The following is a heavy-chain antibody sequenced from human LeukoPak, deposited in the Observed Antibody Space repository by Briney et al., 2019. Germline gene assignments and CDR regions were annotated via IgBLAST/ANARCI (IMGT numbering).Heavy chain of an antibody. J-gene: IGHJ4*02. CDR3: AKTRPLDSSSRSHGDY. Sequence: GGSLRLSCAASGFTFSSYAMHWVRQAPGKGLEWVAVISYDGSNKYYADSVKGRFTISRDNSKNTLYLQMNSLRAEDTAVYYCAKTRPLDSSSRSHGDYWGQGTLVTVSS. V-gene: IGHV3-30-3*02. CDR1: GFTFSSYA. CDR2: ISYDGSNK. D-gene: IGHD6-13*01.